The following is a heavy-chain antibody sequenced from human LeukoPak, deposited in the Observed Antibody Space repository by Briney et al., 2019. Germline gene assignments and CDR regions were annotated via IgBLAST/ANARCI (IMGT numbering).Heavy chain of an antibody. D-gene: IGHD5-24*01. CDR1: GFTFSSYA. V-gene: IGHV3-23*01. CDR3: AKDMRDGYNYP. CDR2: ISGSGGST. Sequence: GVSLRLSCAASGFTFSSYAMSWVREARGKGLEWVSAISGSGGSTYYADSVKGRFTISRDNSKNTLYLQMNSLRAEDTAVYYCAKDMRDGYNYPWGPRTQVTVSS. J-gene: IGHJ5*02.